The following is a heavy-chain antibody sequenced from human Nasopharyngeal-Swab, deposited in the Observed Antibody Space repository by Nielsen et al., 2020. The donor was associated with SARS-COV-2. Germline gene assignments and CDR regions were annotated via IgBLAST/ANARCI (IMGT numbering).Heavy chain of an antibody. D-gene: IGHD2-15*01. CDR1: GYTFTSYY. V-gene: IGHV1-46*01. CDR3: ARDPTPPEYCSGGSRYSGDYYYGMDV. Sequence: ASVKVSCKASGYTFTSYYMHWVRQAPGQGLEWMGLINPSGGSTSYAQKFQGRVTMTRDTSTSTVYMELSSLRSEDTAVYYCARDPTPPEYCSGGSRYSGDYYYGMDVWGQGTTVTVAS. CDR2: INPSGGST. J-gene: IGHJ6*02.